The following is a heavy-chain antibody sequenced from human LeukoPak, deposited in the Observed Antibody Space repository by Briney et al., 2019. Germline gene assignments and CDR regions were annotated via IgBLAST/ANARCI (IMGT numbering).Heavy chain of an antibody. D-gene: IGHD4-17*01. Sequence: PGRSLRLTCAASGFTFSSYGMHWVRQAPGKGLEGVAVISYDGSNKYYADSVKGRFTISRDNSKNTLYLQMNSLRAEDTAVYYCANTGDGDYSFYYGMDVWGKGTTVTVSS. J-gene: IGHJ6*04. V-gene: IGHV3-30*18. CDR2: ISYDGSNK. CDR3: ANTGDGDYSFYYGMDV. CDR1: GFTFSSYG.